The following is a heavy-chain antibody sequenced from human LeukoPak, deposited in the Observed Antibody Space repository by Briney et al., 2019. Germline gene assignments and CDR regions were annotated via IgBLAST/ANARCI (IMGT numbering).Heavy chain of an antibody. CDR1: GFTFTSSA. D-gene: IGHD4-17*01. V-gene: IGHV1-58*01. J-gene: IGHJ3*02. Sequence: SVKVSCKASGFTFTSSAVQWVRQARGQRLEWIGWIVVGSGNTNYAQKFQERVTITRDMSTSTAYMELSSLRPEDTAVYYCAAARLTPGYGDSDAFDIWGQGTKVTVSS. CDR3: AAARLTPGYGDSDAFDI. CDR2: IVVGSGNT.